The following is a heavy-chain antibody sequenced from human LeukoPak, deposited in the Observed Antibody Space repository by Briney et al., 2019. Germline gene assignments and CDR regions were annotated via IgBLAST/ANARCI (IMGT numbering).Heavy chain of an antibody. CDR3: ATSMVRELYYFDY. D-gene: IGHD3-10*01. J-gene: IGHJ4*02. CDR2: ISGSGGST. V-gene: IGHV3-23*01. Sequence: PGGSLRLSCAASGFTFSSYAMSWVRKAPGKGLEGVSAISGSGGSTYYADSVKGRFTISRDNSKNTLYLQMNSLRAEDTAVYYCATSMVRELYYFDYWGQGTLVTVSS. CDR1: GFTFSSYA.